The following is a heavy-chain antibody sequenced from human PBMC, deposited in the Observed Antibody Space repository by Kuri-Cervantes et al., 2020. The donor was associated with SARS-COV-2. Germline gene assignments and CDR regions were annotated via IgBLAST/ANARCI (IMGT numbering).Heavy chain of an antibody. CDR2: ISSSSSYI. D-gene: IGHD6-13*01. CDR3: ARDLDSSSWFDY. J-gene: IGHJ4*02. CDR1: GFTFSSYW. V-gene: IGHV3-21*01. Sequence: GESLKISCAASGFTFSSYWMNWVRQAPGKGLEWVSSISSSSSYIYYADSVKGRFTISRDNAKNSLYLQMNSLRAEDTAVYYCARDLDSSSWFDYWGQGTRVTVSS.